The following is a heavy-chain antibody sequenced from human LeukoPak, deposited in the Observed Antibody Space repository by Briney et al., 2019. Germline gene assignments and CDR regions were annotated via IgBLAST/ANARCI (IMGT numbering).Heavy chain of an antibody. CDR1: GFTLSRYE. CDR3: ARRYSSTWYGGLY. CDR2: ISSSGSTI. V-gene: IGHV3-48*03. J-gene: IGHJ4*02. D-gene: IGHD6-13*01. Sequence: PGGSLRLSCAASGFTLSRYEMNWVRQAPGKGLEWLSYISSSGSTIFYADSVKGRFTISRDNAKNSLYLQMNSLRAEDTAVYYCARRYSSTWYGGLYWGQGTLVTVSS.